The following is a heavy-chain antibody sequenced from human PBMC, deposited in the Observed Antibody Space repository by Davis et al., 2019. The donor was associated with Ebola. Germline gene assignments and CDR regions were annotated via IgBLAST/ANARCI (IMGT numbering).Heavy chain of an antibody. Sequence: GGSLRLSCADSVITFSSYAMTWVRQAPGKGLEWVSAISGSGGTTYYAGSVKGRFTVSRDNSKKTMYLQMNSLRAEDTAVYYCAKFPQYDSSGYYYGSGYWGQGTLVTVSS. CDR2: ISGSGGTT. D-gene: IGHD3-22*01. CDR3: AKFPQYDSSGYYYGSGY. V-gene: IGHV3-23*01. J-gene: IGHJ4*02. CDR1: VITFSSYA.